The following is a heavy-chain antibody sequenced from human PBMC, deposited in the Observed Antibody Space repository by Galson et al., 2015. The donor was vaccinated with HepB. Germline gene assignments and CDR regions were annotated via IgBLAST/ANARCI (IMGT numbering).Heavy chain of an antibody. CDR3: SRTLPGIDLDY. Sequence: SLRLSCAASGFTFSDYYMEWVRQAPGKGLEWVGRVRHKARRYTTDYVASVEGRLTISRDDSKNSLYLPMDSLKTEDTAVYYCSRTLPGIDLDYWGQGTLVTVFS. D-gene: IGHD3-3*02. J-gene: IGHJ4*02. V-gene: IGHV3-72*01. CDR1: GFTFSDYY. CDR2: VRHKARRYTT.